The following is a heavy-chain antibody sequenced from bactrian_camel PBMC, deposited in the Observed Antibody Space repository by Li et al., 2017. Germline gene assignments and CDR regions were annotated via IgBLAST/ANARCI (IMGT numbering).Heavy chain of an antibody. Sequence: VQLVESGGGSVQAGGSLGLSCTHSGYISSRHCMGWFRQAPGKAREGVAAIETDGRIKYPNSVEGRFTISKDKAKNIVYLQMDSLKPEDTAMYYCASDPGRSGDFCYARARSFGYQGQGTQVTVS. V-gene: IGHV3S53*01. CDR2: IETDGRI. J-gene: IGHJ4*01. CDR1: GYISSRHC. D-gene: IGHD2*01.